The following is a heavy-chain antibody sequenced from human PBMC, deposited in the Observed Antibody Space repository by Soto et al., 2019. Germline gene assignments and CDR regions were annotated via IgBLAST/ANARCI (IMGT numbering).Heavy chain of an antibody. CDR2: INPNSGGT. Sequence: QVQLVQSGAEVKKPGASVKVSCKASGYTFTGYYMHWVRQAPGQGLEWMGWINPNSGGTNYAQKFQGWVTMTRYTSISTAYMELSRLRSDDTAVYYCARDPGIAARPRNGHAFDIWGQGTMVTVSS. V-gene: IGHV1-2*04. CDR1: GYTFTGYY. J-gene: IGHJ3*02. CDR3: ARDPGIAARPRNGHAFDI. D-gene: IGHD6-6*01.